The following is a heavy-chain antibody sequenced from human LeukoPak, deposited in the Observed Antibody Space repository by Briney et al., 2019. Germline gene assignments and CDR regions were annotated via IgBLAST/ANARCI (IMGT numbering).Heavy chain of an antibody. Sequence: ASVKVSCKASGYTFTGYYVHWVRQAPGQGLEWMGGINPKSGDTDLPQTFQGRVTMTGDTSISTAYIELTRLGSDDTAVYYCARDAMHDSGWYGYFDYWGQGTPVTVSS. CDR1: GYTFTGYY. V-gene: IGHV1-2*02. CDR2: INPKSGDT. J-gene: IGHJ4*02. D-gene: IGHD6-19*01. CDR3: ARDAMHDSGWYGYFDY.